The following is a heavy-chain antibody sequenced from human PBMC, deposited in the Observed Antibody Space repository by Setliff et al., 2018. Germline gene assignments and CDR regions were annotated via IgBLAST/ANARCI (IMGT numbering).Heavy chain of an antibody. CDR2: INPSSGTT. V-gene: IGHV1-46*01. D-gene: IGHD5-12*01. J-gene: IGHJ6*03. CDR3: ARERGDIVSTTSYYYYMDV. Sequence: GASVKVSCKASGYTFTSYYIHWVRQAPGQGLEWMGIINPSSGTTSYAQKFQGRVTMTTDESTSTAYMEMSSLRSEDTAVYYCARERGDIVSTTSYYYYMDVWGKGTTVTVS. CDR1: GYTFTSYY.